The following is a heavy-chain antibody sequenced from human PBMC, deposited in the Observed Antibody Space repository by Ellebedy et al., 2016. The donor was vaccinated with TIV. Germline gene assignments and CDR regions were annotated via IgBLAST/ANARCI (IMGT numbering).Heavy chain of an antibody. V-gene: IGHV3-33*01. CDR2: LGPDGNYE. J-gene: IGHJ4*02. CDR1: GFRFSVYG. Sequence: GESLKISCAASGFRFSVYGLHWVRQAPGKGLEGVAVLGPDGNYEYYADSVKGRFTISRDNSKNSFYLQIKNLRVGDTAVYYCARDLRVGSYFDYWGQGTLLSVSS. D-gene: IGHD3-22*01. CDR3: ARDLRVGSYFDY.